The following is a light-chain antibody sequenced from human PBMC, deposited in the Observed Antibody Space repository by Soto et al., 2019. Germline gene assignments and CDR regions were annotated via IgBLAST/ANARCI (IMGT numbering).Light chain of an antibody. CDR1: QSISSW. J-gene: IGKJ1*01. V-gene: IGKV1-5*03. Sequence: DIQMTQSPSTLSASVGDRVTITCRASQSISSWLAWYQQKPGTAPKLLIYKASTVQRWVPSRFSGSGSGIEFTLPICSLEPVVPATFSSQKSTDTGT. CDR3: QKSTDTGT. CDR2: KAS.